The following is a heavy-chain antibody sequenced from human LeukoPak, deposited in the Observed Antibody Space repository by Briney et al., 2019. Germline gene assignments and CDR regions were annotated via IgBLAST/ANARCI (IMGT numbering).Heavy chain of an antibody. CDR3: ARACSSTSCLDY. CDR2: ISSSTTTV. CDR1: GFTFNKYG. J-gene: IGHJ4*02. D-gene: IGHD2-2*01. Sequence: PGGSLRLSCAASGFTFNKYGMNWVRQAPGKGLEWVSYISSSTTTVYYADSVKGRFTISRDDAKNSLYLQMNSLRAEDTAVYYCARACSSTSCLDYWGQGTLVTVSS. V-gene: IGHV3-48*04.